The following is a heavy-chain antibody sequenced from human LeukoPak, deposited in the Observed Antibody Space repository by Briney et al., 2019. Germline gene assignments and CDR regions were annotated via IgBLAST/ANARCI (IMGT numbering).Heavy chain of an antibody. D-gene: IGHD6-19*01. Sequence: SETLSLTCTVSGYSISSGYYWGWIRQPPGKGLEWIGYIYYSGSTNYNPSLKSRVTISVDTSKNQFSLKLSSVTAADTAVYYCARAYSSGWYVKYWGQGTLVTVSS. V-gene: IGHV4-61*05. J-gene: IGHJ4*02. CDR2: IYYSGST. CDR1: GYSISSGYY. CDR3: ARAYSSGWYVKY.